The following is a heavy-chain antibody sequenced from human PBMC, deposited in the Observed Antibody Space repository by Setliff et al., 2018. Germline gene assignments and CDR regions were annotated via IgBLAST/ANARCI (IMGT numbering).Heavy chain of an antibody. D-gene: IGHD6-19*01. CDR2: IYAGEAT. CDR1: GDSISNYY. J-gene: IGHJ5*02. CDR3: ARQTVAGTTRPNWFYP. V-gene: IGHV4-59*08. Sequence: KPSETLSLTCTVSGDSISNYYWIRQTAGKGLEWIGSIYAGEATYYNPSLESRVVISVDSSKKRFSLKVSSVTAADTAVYYCARQTVAGTTRPNWFYPWGQGTLVTVSS.